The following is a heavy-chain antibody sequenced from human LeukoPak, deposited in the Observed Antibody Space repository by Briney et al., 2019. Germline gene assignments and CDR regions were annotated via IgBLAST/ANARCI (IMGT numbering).Heavy chain of an antibody. V-gene: IGHV4-34*01. D-gene: IGHD5-18*01. CDR1: GGSFSGYY. CDR2: INHSGST. J-gene: IGHJ6*03. CDR3: ARARGYSYGYPAYYHYYYCYMDV. Sequence: PSETLSLTCAVYGGSFSGYYWSWIRQPPGKGLEWIGEINHSGSTNYNPSLKSRVTISVDTSKNQFSLKLSSVTAADTAVYYCARARGYSYGYPAYYHYYYCYMDVWGKGTTVTVSS.